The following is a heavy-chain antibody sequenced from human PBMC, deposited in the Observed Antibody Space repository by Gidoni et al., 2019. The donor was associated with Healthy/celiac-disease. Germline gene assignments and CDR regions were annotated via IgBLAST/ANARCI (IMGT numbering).Heavy chain of an antibody. J-gene: IGHJ4*02. D-gene: IGHD1-26*01. CDR1: GSTFTSYA. CDR3: AQSPVGATSPFDY. CDR2: INAGNGNT. V-gene: IGHV1-3*01. Sequence: QVQLVQSGAEVKKPVASVKVSCKASGSTFTSYAMHWVRQAPGQRLEWMGWINAGNGNTKYSQKFQGRVTITRDTSASTAYMELSSLRSEDTAVYYCAQSPVGATSPFDYWGQGTLVTVSS.